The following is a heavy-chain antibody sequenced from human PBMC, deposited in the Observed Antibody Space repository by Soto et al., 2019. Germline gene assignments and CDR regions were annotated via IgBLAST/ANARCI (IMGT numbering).Heavy chain of an antibody. CDR1: GFTFRNYA. J-gene: IGHJ4*02. D-gene: IGHD2-2*01. CDR3: AKDRSSTSCYAFDY. V-gene: IGHV3-23*01. CDR2: ISGSGGTT. Sequence: GGSLRLSCVASGFTFRNYAMSWARQAPGKGLEWVSAISGSGGTTHYADSVKGRFTISRDNSKNTLYLQMNSLRVEDTAVYYCAKDRSSTSCYAFDYWGQGSLVTVSS.